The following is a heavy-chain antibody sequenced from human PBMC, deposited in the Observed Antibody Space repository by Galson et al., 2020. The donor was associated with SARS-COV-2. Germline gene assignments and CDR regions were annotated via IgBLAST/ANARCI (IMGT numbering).Heavy chain of an antibody. V-gene: IGHV1-69*13. CDR1: GGTFSSYA. CDR2: IIPIFGTA. CDR3: ARALGTISNYYYYYYMDV. Sequence: SVKVSCKASGGTFSSYAISWVRQAPGQGPEWMGGIIPIFGTANYAQKFQGRVTITADESTSTAYMELSSLRSEDTAVYYCARALGTISNYYYYYYMDVWGKGTTVTVSS. J-gene: IGHJ6*03. D-gene: IGHD5-12*01.